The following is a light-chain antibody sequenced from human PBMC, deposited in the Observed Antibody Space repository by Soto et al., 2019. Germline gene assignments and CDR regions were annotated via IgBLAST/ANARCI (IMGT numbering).Light chain of an antibody. CDR1: SSDVGAYNS. J-gene: IGLJ1*01. Sequence: QSALTQPASVSGSPGQSIAISCTGTSSDVGAYNSVSWYQQYPGKAPKLMIHDVTNRPSGVSDRFSGSKSGNTASLTISGLQAEDEADYYCSSYTSSSSSVFGSGTKDTVL. V-gene: IGLV2-14*01. CDR2: DVT. CDR3: SSYTSSSSSV.